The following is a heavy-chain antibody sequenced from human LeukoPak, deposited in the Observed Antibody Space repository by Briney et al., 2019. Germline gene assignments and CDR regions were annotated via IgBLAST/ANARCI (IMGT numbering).Heavy chain of an antibody. Sequence: SQTLSLTCDISGDSISSNTAAWNWFRQSPSRGLEWLGRAYYRSKWYNEYAIPVKSRAIINPDTSKNQFSLQLNSVTPEDTALYYGARHQVGFDSCGQGTLVTVSS. V-gene: IGHV6-1*01. CDR1: GDSISSNTAA. CDR2: AYYRSKWYN. CDR3: ARHQVGFDS. J-gene: IGHJ5*01.